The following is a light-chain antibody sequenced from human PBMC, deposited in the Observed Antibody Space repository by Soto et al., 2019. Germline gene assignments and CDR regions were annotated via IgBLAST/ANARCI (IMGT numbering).Light chain of an antibody. J-gene: IGLJ1*01. CDR3: SSYSSTNATVV. V-gene: IGLV2-14*01. Sequence: QSVLTHPAAVSGSPGQSITIYCTGTSRDVGGYNYVSWYQQHPGKAPKLMIYEFSNRPSGVSNRFSGSKSGNTASLIISGLQAEDEAEYYCSSYSSTNATVVFGNGTKLTVL. CDR2: EFS. CDR1: SRDVGGYNY.